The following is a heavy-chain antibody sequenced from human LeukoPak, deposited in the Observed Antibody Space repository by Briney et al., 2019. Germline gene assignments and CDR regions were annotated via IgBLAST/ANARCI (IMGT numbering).Heavy chain of an antibody. CDR3: ARSGRGWFGESFDY. V-gene: IGHV1-69*13. J-gene: IGHJ4*02. CDR1: GGTFSSYA. Sequence: SVKVSCKASGGTFSSYAISWVRQAPGQGLEWMGGIIPIFGTANYAQKFQGRATITADESTSTDYMELSSLRSEDTAVYYCARSGRGWFGESFDYWGQGNLVTVSS. CDR2: IIPIFGTA. D-gene: IGHD3-10*01.